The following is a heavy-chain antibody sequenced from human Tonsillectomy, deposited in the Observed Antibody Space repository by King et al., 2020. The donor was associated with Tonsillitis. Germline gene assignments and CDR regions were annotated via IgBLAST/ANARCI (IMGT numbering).Heavy chain of an antibody. J-gene: IGHJ6*02. V-gene: IGHV3-23*04. D-gene: IGHD3-9*01. CDR1: GFTFSSYA. CDR2: ISGSGGST. Sequence: VQLVESGGGLVQPGGSLRLSCAASGFTFSSYAMSWVRQAPGQGLEWVSAISGSGGSTYYADSVKGRVTISRDNSKNTLYMQMNSLRAEDTAVYYCAKEGGYYDILTGYYYYYGMDVWGQGTTVTVSS. CDR3: AKEGGYYDILTGYYYYYGMDV.